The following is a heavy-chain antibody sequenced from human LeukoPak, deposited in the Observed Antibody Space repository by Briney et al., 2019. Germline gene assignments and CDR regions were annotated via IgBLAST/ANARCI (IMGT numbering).Heavy chain of an antibody. CDR1: GGTVSSYA. J-gene: IGHJ2*01. Sequence: ASVKVSCKASGGTVSSYAISWVRQAPGQGLEWMGGIIPIFGTANYAQKFQGRVTITAAESTSTAYMDLSSLRSEDTAVYYCATGYCSSTSCPRDYWYFDLWGRGTLVTVSS. CDR2: IIPIFGTA. D-gene: IGHD2-2*01. V-gene: IGHV1-69*13. CDR3: ATGYCSSTSCPRDYWYFDL.